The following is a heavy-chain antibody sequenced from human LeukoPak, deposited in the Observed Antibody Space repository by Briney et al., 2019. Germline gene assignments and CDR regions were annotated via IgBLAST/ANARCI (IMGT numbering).Heavy chain of an antibody. Sequence: GGSLRISSAAAGCACSRCSMNWVRYAQGKGLHWVSYITSSSSTIYYADSVKGRFTISRDSAKNSLYLQMNSLRDEDTAVYYCARDFYGGNSMDAFDIWGQGTMVTVSS. V-gene: IGHV3-48*02. CDR2: ITSSSSTI. CDR3: ARDFYGGNSMDAFDI. D-gene: IGHD4-23*01. J-gene: IGHJ3*02. CDR1: GCACSRCS.